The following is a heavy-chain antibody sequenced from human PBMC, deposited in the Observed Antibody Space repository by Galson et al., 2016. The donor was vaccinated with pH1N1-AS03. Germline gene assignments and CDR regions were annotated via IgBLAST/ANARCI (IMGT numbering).Heavy chain of an antibody. J-gene: IGHJ4*02. Sequence: SLRLSCAASGFTFSTYWMSWVRQAPGKGLEWVANLRQDQSQTYYVDSVKGRFSISRDNPKNSVYLQMNSLGAEDTAVYYCARRYNQVGGPIDFWGQGALVIVSS. D-gene: IGHD2-2*02. CDR3: ARRYNQVGGPIDF. CDR1: GFTFSTYW. V-gene: IGHV3-7*01. CDR2: LRQDQSQT.